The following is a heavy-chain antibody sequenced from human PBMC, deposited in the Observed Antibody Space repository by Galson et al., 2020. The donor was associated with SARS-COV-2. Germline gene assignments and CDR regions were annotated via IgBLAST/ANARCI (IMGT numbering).Heavy chain of an antibody. CDR3: AKIYSYEHFDY. CDR1: GFTFDDYA. D-gene: IGHD5-18*01. CDR2: ISWNSGSI. Sequence: SLKISCAASGFTFDDYAMHWVRQAPGKGLEWVSGISWNSGSIGYADSVKGRFTISRDNAKNSLYLQMNSLRVEDTALYYCAKIYSYEHFDYWGQGTLVTVSS. J-gene: IGHJ4*02. V-gene: IGHV3-9*01.